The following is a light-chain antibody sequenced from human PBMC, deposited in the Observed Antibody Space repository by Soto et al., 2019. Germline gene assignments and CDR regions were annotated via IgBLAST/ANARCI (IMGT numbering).Light chain of an antibody. CDR3: QRYGSSPPFT. CDR2: GAS. Sequence: EIVLTQSPGTLSLSPGERATLSCRASQRVSSSYLAWYQQKPGQAPRLLIYGASSRATVIPDRFSGSGSGTDFPLTISRLEPEDFAVYFCQRYGSSPPFTFGQGTKVEI. J-gene: IGKJ2*01. CDR1: QRVSSSY. V-gene: IGKV3-20*01.